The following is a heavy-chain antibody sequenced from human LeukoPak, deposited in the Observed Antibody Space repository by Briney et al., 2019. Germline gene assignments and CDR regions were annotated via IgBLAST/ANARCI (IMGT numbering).Heavy chain of an antibody. D-gene: IGHD5-12*01. CDR3: ARGGYSGYDLQDY. CDR2: TWYDGSNK. Sequence: PGGSLRLSCAASGFTFSSYAMYWVRQAPGKGLEWVAVTWYDGSNKYYADSVKGRFTISRDNSKNTLDLQMNSLRAEDTAVYFCARGGYSGYDLQDYWGQGTLVTVSS. CDR1: GFTFSSYA. V-gene: IGHV3-33*08. J-gene: IGHJ4*02.